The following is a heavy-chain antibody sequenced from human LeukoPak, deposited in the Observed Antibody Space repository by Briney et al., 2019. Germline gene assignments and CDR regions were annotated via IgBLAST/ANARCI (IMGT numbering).Heavy chain of an antibody. Sequence: PGGSLRLSCAASGFTFDDYAMHWVRQAPGKGLEWVALISWEGHTTYYADSVRGRSTISRDNSKNSLYLQMNSLRTEDTAFYYCTRDTGYGSATNYFDSWGQGTLVSVSS. V-gene: IGHV3-43*01. CDR1: GFTFDDYA. CDR3: TRDTGYGSATNYFDS. J-gene: IGHJ4*02. D-gene: IGHD3-10*01. CDR2: ISWEGHTT.